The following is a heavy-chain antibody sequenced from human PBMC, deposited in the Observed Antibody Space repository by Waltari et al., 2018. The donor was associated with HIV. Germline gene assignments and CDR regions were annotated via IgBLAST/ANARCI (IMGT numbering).Heavy chain of an antibody. CDR3: ARDMKGLLWFGELFSDY. J-gene: IGHJ4*02. D-gene: IGHD3-10*01. CDR1: GYTFTSYG. V-gene: IGHV1-18*01. Sequence: QVQLVPSGAEVKKPGASVKVSCKASGYTFTSYGISWVRRAPGQGLEWMGWISAYNGNTNYAQKLQGRVTMTTDTSTSTAYMELRSLRSDDTAVYDCARDMKGLLWFGELFSDYWGQGTLVTVSS. CDR2: ISAYNGNT.